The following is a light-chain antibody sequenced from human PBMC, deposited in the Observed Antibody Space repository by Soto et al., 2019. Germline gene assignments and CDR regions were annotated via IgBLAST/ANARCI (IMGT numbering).Light chain of an antibody. CDR3: QVWDSTTVV. V-gene: IGLV3-9*01. CDR2: RDT. Sequence: SYELTQPLSVSVALGQTARITCGGNNIGSKNVQWYQQKPGQAPVLVIYRDTYRPSGIPERFSGSNSGSTATLTISRAQAGDEADYYCQVWDSTTVVFGGGTQLTVL. J-gene: IGLJ2*01. CDR1: NIGSKN.